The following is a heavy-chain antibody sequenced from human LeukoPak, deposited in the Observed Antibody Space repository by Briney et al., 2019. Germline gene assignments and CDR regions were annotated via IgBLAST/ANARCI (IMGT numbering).Heavy chain of an antibody. CDR1: GFTVSSSY. Sequence: SGGSLRLSCAASGFTVSSSYMNWVRQAPGKGLEWVSYISSSSSTIYYADSVKGRFTISRDNAKNSLYLQMNSLRAEDTAVYYCAELGITMIGGVWGKGTTVTISS. D-gene: IGHD3-10*02. J-gene: IGHJ6*04. CDR2: ISSSSSTI. V-gene: IGHV3-48*01. CDR3: AELGITMIGGV.